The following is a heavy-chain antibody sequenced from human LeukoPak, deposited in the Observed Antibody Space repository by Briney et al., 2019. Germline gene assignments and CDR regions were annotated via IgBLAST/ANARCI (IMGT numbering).Heavy chain of an antibody. CDR2: IYLGDSHS. J-gene: IGHJ4*02. CDR1: GYSFTSYW. V-gene: IGHV5-51*01. D-gene: IGHD1-26*01. CDR3: VSAVHDTTYFDQ. Sequence: GESLKISCKGSGYSFTSYWIGWVRQMPGKGLEWMGIIYLGDSHSSHSPSSFQGQVTISADKSITTAYLQWSSLKASDSAMYYCVSAVHDTTYFDQWGQGILVTVSS.